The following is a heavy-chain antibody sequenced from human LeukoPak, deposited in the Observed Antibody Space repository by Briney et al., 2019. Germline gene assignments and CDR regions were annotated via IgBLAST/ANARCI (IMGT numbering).Heavy chain of an antibody. D-gene: IGHD2-21*02. CDR3: ASPDIVVVTAIKPSNDY. Sequence: PGGSLRLSCAASGFTFSSYAMHWVRQAPGKGLEWVAVISYDGSNKYYADSVKGRFTISRDNSKNTLYLQMNSLRAEDTAVYYCASPDIVVVTAIKPSNDYWGQGTLVTVPS. CDR2: ISYDGSNK. V-gene: IGHV3-30-3*01. CDR1: GFTFSSYA. J-gene: IGHJ4*02.